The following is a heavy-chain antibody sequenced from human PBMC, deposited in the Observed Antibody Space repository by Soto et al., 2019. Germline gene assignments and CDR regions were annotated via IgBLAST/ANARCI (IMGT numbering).Heavy chain of an antibody. J-gene: IGHJ2*01. CDR2: IYYSGST. V-gene: IGHV4-59*01. CDR3: ARGRGGYFDL. CDR1: GGSISTSY. Sequence: QVQLQESGPGLVKPSETLSLTCTVSGGSISTSYWCWIRQPPGKGLEWIGYIYYSGSTNYNPSLKSRVTISVDTSKNPVSLKLSSVTAADTAVYYCARGRGGYFDLWGRGTLVTVSS.